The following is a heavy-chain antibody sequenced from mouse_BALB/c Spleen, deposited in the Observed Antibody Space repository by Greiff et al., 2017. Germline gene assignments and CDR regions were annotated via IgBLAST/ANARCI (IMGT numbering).Heavy chain of an antibody. V-gene: IGHV14-4*02. J-gene: IGHJ2*01. CDR2: IDPENGDT. Sequence: EVKLMESGAELVRSGASVKLSCTASGFNIKDYYMHWVKQRPEQGLEWIGWIDPENGDTEYAPKFQGKATMTADTSSNTAYLQLSSLTSEDTAVYYCNGKGLYGSNYWGQGTTLTVSS. D-gene: IGHD3-3*01. CDR3: NGKGLYGSNY. CDR1: GFNIKDYY.